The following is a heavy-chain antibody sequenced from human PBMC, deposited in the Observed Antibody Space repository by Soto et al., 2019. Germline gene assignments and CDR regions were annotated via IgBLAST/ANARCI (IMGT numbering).Heavy chain of an antibody. J-gene: IGHJ6*02. D-gene: IGHD3-10*01. V-gene: IGHV4-39*01. CDR1: GGSISSSSYY. CDR2: IYYSGST. Sequence: SETLSLTCTVSGGSISSSSYYWGWIRQPPGKGLEWIGSIYYSGSTYYNPSLKSRVTISVDTSKNQFSLKLSSVTAADTAVYYCARHVRPGSYPRPYYYYGMDVWGQGTTVTVSS. CDR3: ARHVRPGSYPRPYYYYGMDV.